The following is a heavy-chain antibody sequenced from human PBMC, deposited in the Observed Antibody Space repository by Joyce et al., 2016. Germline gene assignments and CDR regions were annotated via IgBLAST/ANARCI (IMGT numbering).Heavy chain of an antibody. V-gene: IGHV3-74*03. CDR3: ARLRRWSGPSDC. CDR2: INGDGSST. D-gene: IGHD4-23*01. J-gene: IGHJ4*02. CDR1: GFTFSSYW. Sequence: EVQLVESGGGLVQPGGSLRLSCAASGFTFSSYWMYWVRKAPGKGLVWVSRINGDGSSTTYADSVKDRFTISRDNAKNTLYLQMNSLRAEDTAVYYCARLRRWSGPSDCWGQGTLVTVSS.